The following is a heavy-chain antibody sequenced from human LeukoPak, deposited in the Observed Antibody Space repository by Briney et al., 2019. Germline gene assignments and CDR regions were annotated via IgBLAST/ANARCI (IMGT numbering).Heavy chain of an antibody. CDR3: ARDYDKAFGY. CDR1: GASIRSYY. V-gene: IGHV4-4*07. Sequence: PSETLSLTCTVSGASIRSYYWSWIRQPAGKGLEWIGRIYISGSTDYNPSLKSRATMSVDTSRNQFSLKLSSVTAADTAVYYCARDYDKAFGYWGQGTLVTVSS. J-gene: IGHJ4*02. CDR2: IYISGST. D-gene: IGHD3-16*01.